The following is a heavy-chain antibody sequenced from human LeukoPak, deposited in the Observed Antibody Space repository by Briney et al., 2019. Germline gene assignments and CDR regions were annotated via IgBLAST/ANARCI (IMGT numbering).Heavy chain of an antibody. CDR3: AKDHRASWGIVVVITPFDY. V-gene: IGHV3-23*01. J-gene: IGHJ4*02. D-gene: IGHD3-22*01. CDR1: GFTFSSYS. Sequence: PGGSLRLSCAASGFTFSSYSMSWVRQAPGKGLEWVSKISYSGDSTYYTDSVKGRFTISRDNSKNTLYLQMHSLRAEDTAVYYCAKDHRASWGIVVVITPFDYWGQGTLVTVSS. CDR2: ISYSGDST.